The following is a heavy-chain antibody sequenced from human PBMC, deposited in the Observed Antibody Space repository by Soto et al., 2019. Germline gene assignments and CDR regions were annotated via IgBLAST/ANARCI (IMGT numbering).Heavy chain of an antibody. J-gene: IGHJ5*02. D-gene: IGHD3-22*01. V-gene: IGHV1-69*06. Sequence: ASVKVSCKASGGTFSSYAISWVRQAPGQGLEWMGGIIPIFGTANYAQKFQGRVTITADKSTSTAYMELSSLRSEDTAVYYCARSYYYDSRSNWFDPWGQGTLVTVSS. CDR1: GGTFSSYA. CDR3: ARSYYYDSRSNWFDP. CDR2: IIPIFGTA.